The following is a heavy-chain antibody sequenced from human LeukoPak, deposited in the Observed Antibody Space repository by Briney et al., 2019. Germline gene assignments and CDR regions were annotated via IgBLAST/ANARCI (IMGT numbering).Heavy chain of an antibody. Sequence: SETLSLTCAVYGGSFSGYYWSWIRQPPGKGLEWIGEINHSGSTNYNPSLKSRVTISVDTSKNQFSLKLSSVTAADTAVYYCARGRLVAAAGTHYFDYWGQGTLVTVSS. D-gene: IGHD6-13*01. V-gene: IGHV4-34*01. J-gene: IGHJ4*02. CDR2: INHSGST. CDR3: ARGRLVAAAGTHYFDY. CDR1: GGSFSGYY.